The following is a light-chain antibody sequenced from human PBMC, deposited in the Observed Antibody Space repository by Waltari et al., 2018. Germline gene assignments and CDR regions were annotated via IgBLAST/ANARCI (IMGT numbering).Light chain of an antibody. J-gene: IGKJ2*01. Sequence: DIVLTQSPDSLAVSLGERATINCKSSQSVVFSSNNKNYLAWYQQKQGQPPKLLITWASTRESGVPDRFSGSGSETDFTLTISSLQAEDVAVYYCQQCYTFPYTFGQGTKLEIK. V-gene: IGKV4-1*01. CDR2: WAS. CDR3: QQCYTFPYT. CDR1: QSVVFSSNNKNY.